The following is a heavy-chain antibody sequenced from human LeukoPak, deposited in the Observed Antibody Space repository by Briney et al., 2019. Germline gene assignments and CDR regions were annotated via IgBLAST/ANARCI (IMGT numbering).Heavy chain of an antibody. CDR1: GFTFSDYY. CDR2: ISSSSSYT. J-gene: IGHJ5*02. D-gene: IGHD3-10*01. CDR3: ARSYYGSGSYFWFDP. Sequence: GGSLRLSCAASGFTFSDYYISWIRQAPGKGLEWVSYISSSSSYTNYADSVKGRFTISRDNAKNSLYLQMNSLRAEDTAVYYCARSYYGSGSYFWFDPWGQGTLVSVSS. V-gene: IGHV3-11*06.